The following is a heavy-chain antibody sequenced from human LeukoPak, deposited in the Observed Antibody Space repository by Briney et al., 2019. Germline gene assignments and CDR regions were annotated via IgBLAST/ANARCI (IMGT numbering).Heavy chain of an antibody. CDR3: ARGGYYYDSSGYYYPDY. CDR1: GFTFDDYG. J-gene: IGHJ4*02. Sequence: PGGSLRLSCAASGFTFDDYGMSWVRQAPGKGLEWVSGINWNGGSTGYADSVKGRFTISRDNAKNSLYLQMNSLRAEDTALYYCARGGYYYDSSGYYYPDYWGQGTLVTVSS. D-gene: IGHD3-22*01. V-gene: IGHV3-20*04. CDR2: INWNGGST.